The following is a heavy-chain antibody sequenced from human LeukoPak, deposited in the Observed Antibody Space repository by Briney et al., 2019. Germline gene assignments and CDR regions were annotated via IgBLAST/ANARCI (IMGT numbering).Heavy chain of an antibody. CDR1: GFTFSDSY. Sequence: GGSLRLSCAVSGFTFSDSYMSWIRQAPGKGLDWLACISSSSHVIYYADSVKGRFTISRDNAKNSLYLQLNSLRAEDTAVYYCARTGRNNYFDSWGQGTLVTVPS. J-gene: IGHJ5*01. V-gene: IGHV3-11*01. CDR2: ISSSSHVI. CDR3: ARTGRNNYFDS.